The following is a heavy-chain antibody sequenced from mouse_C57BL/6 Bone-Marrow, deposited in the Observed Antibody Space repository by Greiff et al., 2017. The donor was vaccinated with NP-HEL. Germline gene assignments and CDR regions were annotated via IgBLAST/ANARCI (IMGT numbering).Heavy chain of an antibody. CDR1: GFTFTDYY. J-gene: IGHJ2*01. V-gene: IGHV7-3*01. Sequence: EVKLMESGGGLVQPGGSLSLSCAASGFTFTDYYMSWVRQPPGKALEWLGFIRNKANGYTTEYSASVKGRFTISRDNSQSILYLQMNALRAEDSATYYCARGGLRYFDYWGQGTTLTVSS. CDR2: IRNKANGYTT. D-gene: IGHD2-4*01. CDR3: ARGGLRYFDY.